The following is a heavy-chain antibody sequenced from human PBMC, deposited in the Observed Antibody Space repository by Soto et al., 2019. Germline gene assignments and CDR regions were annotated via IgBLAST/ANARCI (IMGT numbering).Heavy chain of an antibody. CDR3: TRELAIFGVVPSYGMDV. CDR2: IYYSGST. J-gene: IGHJ6*02. CDR1: GGSISSSSYY. V-gene: IGHV4-39*02. D-gene: IGHD3-3*01. Sequence: PSETLSLTCTVSGGSISSSSYYWGWIRQPPGKGLEWIGSIYYSGSTYYNPSLKSRVTISVDTSKNQFSLKLSSVTAADTAVYYCTRELAIFGVVPSYGMDVWGQGTTVTVSS.